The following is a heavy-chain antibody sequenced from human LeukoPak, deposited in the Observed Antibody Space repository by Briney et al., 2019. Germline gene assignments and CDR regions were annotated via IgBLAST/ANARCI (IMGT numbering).Heavy chain of an antibody. CDR3: ARVCSGGSCRDY. V-gene: IGHV3-7*01. D-gene: IGHD2-15*01. Sequence: GGSLRLSCAVSGFTFNTYWMSWVRHAPGKGLEWVANIMQDGSEKYYVDSVKGRFTISRDNAKNSLYLQMNSLRAEDTAVYYCARVCSGGSCRDYWGQGTLVTISS. J-gene: IGHJ4*02. CDR2: IMQDGSEK. CDR1: GFTFNTYW.